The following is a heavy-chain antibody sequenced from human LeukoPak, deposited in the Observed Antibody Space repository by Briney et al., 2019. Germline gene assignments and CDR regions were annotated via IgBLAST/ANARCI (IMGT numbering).Heavy chain of an antibody. CDR3: ARDSGIQLWLGFDP. CDR1: GGSISSSSYY. Sequence: ASETLSLTCTVSGGSISSSSYYWGWIRQPPGKGLEWIGSIYYSGSTYYNPSLKSRVTISVDTSKNQFSLKLSSVTAADTAVYYCARDSGIQLWLGFDPWGQGTLVTVSS. J-gene: IGHJ5*02. V-gene: IGHV4-39*07. D-gene: IGHD5-18*01. CDR2: IYYSGST.